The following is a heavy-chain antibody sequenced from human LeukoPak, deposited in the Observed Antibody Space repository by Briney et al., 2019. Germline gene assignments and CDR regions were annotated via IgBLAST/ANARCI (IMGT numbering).Heavy chain of an antibody. CDR3: ARDYCGGDCYSFDY. V-gene: IGHV3-33*01. J-gene: IGHJ4*02. CDR1: GFTFSSYG. D-gene: IGHD2-21*02. Sequence: GRSLRLSCAASGFTFSSYGMHWVRQAPGKGLEWVAVIWYDGSNKYYADSVKGRFTISRDNSKNTLYLQMNSLRAGDTAVYYCARDYCGGDCYSFDYWGQGTLVTVSS. CDR2: IWYDGSNK.